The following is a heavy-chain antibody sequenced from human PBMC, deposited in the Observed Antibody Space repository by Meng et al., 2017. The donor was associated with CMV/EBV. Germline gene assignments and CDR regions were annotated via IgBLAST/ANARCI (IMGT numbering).Heavy chain of an antibody. CDR2: IYYSGST. CDR3: AAPAAAGPGWFDP. CDR1: GGSISSSSYY. Sequence: RLQLRGSGPGLVQPSGTLSLPCTVSGGSISSSSYYWGWIRQPPGKGLEWIGSIYYSGSTYYNPSLKSRVTISVDTSKNQFSLKLSSVTAADTAVYYCAAPAAAGPGWFDPWGQGTLVTVSS. D-gene: IGHD6-13*01. V-gene: IGHV4-39*06. J-gene: IGHJ5*02.